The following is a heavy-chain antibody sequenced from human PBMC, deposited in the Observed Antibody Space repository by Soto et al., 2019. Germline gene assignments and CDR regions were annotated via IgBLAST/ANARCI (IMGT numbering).Heavy chain of an antibody. CDR2: VDNDGTSA. V-gene: IGHV3-74*01. CDR1: GFTFTNYW. J-gene: IGHJ4*02. CDR3: ARGSTYYYDSSGYYIYYFDY. Sequence: GGSLRLSCAASGFTFTNYWMNWVRQGPGKGLVWVARVDNDGTSATYADSVKGRFTISRDNAKNSLYLQMNSLRAEDTAVYYCARGSTYYYDSSGYYIYYFDYWGQGTLVTVSS. D-gene: IGHD3-22*01.